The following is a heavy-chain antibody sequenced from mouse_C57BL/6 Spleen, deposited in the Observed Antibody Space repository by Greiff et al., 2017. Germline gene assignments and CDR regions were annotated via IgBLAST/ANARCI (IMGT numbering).Heavy chain of an antibody. CDR3: ARSNWEGY. Sequence: QVQLKQPGAELVKPGASVKLSCKASGYTFTSYWMHWVKQRPGQGLEWIGMIHPNSGSTNYNEKFKNKATLTVDKSSSTAYMQLSSLTSEDSAVYYCARSNWEGYWGQGTTLTVSS. J-gene: IGHJ2*01. D-gene: IGHD4-1*01. CDR1: GYTFTSYW. CDR2: IHPNSGST. V-gene: IGHV1-64*01.